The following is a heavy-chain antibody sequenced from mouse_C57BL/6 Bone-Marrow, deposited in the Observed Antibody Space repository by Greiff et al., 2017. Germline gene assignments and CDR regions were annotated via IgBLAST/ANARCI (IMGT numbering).Heavy chain of an antibody. V-gene: IGHV1-76*01. CDR3: ANSYYYGSSYDWFAY. Sequence: QVQLQQSGAELVRPGASVKLSCKASGYTFTDYYINWVKQRPGQGLELIARIYPGSGNPYYNEKFKGKATLTSEKSSRTAYMQLSSLTSEDSAVYFCANSYYYGSSYDWFAYWGQGTLVTVSA. J-gene: IGHJ3*01. CDR1: GYTFTDYY. CDR2: IYPGSGNP. D-gene: IGHD1-1*01.